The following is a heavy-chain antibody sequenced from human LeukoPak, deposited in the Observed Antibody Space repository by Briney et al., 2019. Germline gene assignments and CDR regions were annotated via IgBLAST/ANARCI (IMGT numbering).Heavy chain of an antibody. J-gene: IGHJ6*02. CDR2: IYYSGST. CDR1: GGSISSGDYY. Sequence: SETLSLTCTVSGGSISSGDYYWSWIRQPRGKGLEWIGYIYYSGSTYYNPSPKSRVTISVDTSKNQFSLKLSSVTAADTAVYYCARDRLVTTPYYYYGMDVWGQGTTVTVSS. V-gene: IGHV4-30-4*01. D-gene: IGHD4-11*01. CDR3: ARDRLVTTPYYYYGMDV.